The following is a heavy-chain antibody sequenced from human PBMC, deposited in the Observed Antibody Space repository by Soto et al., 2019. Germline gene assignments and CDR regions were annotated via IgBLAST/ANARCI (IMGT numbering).Heavy chain of an antibody. Sequence: GGSLRLSCAASGFTFSSYGMHWARQAPGKGLEWVAVISYDGSNKYYADSVKGRFTISRDNSKNTLYLQMNSLRAEDTAVYYCAKDRVGATNYYYGMDVWGQGTTVTVSS. CDR3: AKDRVGATNYYYGMDV. J-gene: IGHJ6*02. CDR2: ISYDGSNK. V-gene: IGHV3-30*18. D-gene: IGHD1-26*01. CDR1: GFTFSSYG.